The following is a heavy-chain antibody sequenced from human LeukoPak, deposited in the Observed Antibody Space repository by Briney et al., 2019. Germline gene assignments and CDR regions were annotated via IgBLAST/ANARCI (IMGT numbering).Heavy chain of an antibody. D-gene: IGHD3-9*01. V-gene: IGHV1-18*04. Sequence: ASVKVSCKVSGDTLTEFAMHWVRQAPGQGLEWMGWISAYNGNTNYAQKLQGRVTMTTDTSTSTAYMELRSLRSDDTAVYYCARDSTGLRYFDWLLPYYYYYGMDVWGQGTTVTVSS. CDR1: GDTLTEFA. CDR3: ARDSTGLRYFDWLLPYYYYYGMDV. J-gene: IGHJ6*02. CDR2: ISAYNGNT.